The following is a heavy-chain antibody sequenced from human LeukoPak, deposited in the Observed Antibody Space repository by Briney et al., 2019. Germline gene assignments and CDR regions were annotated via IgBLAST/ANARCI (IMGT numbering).Heavy chain of an antibody. J-gene: IGHJ4*02. CDR1: GFTFSSYA. Sequence: GGSLRLSCAASGFTFSSYAMNWVRQAPGKGLEWVSAISGSGGSTYYADSVKGRFTISRDNSKNTLYLQMNSLRAEDTAVYYCAKRGGSGSYYKPPYDWGQGTLVTVSS. CDR2: ISGSGGST. V-gene: IGHV3-23*01. D-gene: IGHD3-10*01. CDR3: AKRGGSGSYYKPPYD.